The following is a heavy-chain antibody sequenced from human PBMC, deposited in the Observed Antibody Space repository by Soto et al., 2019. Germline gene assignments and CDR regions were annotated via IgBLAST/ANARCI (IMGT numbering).Heavy chain of an antibody. CDR3: ARSVAVPGAHIDY. V-gene: IGHV4-59*01. CDR2: VYYTGST. Sequence: ETLSLTCSVSGGSISGSYWSWIRQSPGKGLEWLGYVYYTGSTNYSPSLRSRVSISVDTSKNEFSLRLGSVTAADTAVYFCARSVAVPGAHIDYWGQGTQVTVSS. CDR1: GGSISGSY. J-gene: IGHJ4*02. D-gene: IGHD6-19*01.